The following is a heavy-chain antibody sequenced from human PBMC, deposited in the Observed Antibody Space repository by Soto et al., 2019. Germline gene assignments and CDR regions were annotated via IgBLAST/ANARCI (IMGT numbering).Heavy chain of an antibody. CDR1: GFSLSTSGVG. J-gene: IGHJ5*02. Sequence: SGPTLVNPTQTLTLTCTFSGFSLSTSGVGVGWIRQPPGKALEWLALIYWNDDKRYTPSLKSRLTITKDTSKNQVVLTMTNMDPVDTATYSCAHAFGGVIVGGNWFDPWGQGTLVTVSS. CDR3: AHAFGGVIVGGNWFDP. V-gene: IGHV2-5*01. D-gene: IGHD3-16*02. CDR2: IYWNDDK.